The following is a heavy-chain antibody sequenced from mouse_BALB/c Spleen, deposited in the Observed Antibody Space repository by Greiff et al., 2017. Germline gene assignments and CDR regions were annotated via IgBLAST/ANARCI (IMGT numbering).Heavy chain of an antibody. J-gene: IGHJ4*01. V-gene: IGHV5-6*01. CDR1: GFTFSSYG. CDR2: ISSGGSYT. CDR3: ARLFDYDDYYAMDY. Sequence: DVQLVESGGDLVKPGGSLKLSCAASGFTFSSYGMSWVRQTPDKRLEWVATISSGGSYTYYPDSVKGRFTISRDNAKNTLYLQMSSLKSEDTAMYYCARLFDYDDYYAMDYWGQGTSVTVSS. D-gene: IGHD2-4*01.